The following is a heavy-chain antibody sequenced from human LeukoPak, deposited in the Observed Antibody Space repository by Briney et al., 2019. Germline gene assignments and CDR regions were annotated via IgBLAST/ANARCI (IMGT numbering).Heavy chain of an antibody. D-gene: IGHD3-22*01. V-gene: IGHV3-23*01. CDR1: GFTFSGYA. Sequence: GGSLRLSCAASGFTFSGYAMSWVRQAPGKGLEWVSAISGSGGSTYYADSVKGRITISRDNSKNTLYLKMNSLRAEDTAVYYCAKQNTMTTLLYYYGMDVWGQGTTVTVSS. J-gene: IGHJ6*02. CDR2: ISGSGGST. CDR3: AKQNTMTTLLYYYGMDV.